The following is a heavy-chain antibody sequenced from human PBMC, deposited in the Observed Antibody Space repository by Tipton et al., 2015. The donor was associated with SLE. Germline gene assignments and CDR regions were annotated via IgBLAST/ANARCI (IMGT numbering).Heavy chain of an antibody. V-gene: IGHV4-59*01. J-gene: IGHJ5*02. CDR2: IYYSGST. CDR1: GGSISSYY. CDR3: ARDSKSWRSWFDP. Sequence: TLSLTCTVSGGSISSYYWSWIRQPPGKGLEWIGYIYYSGSTNYNPSLESRVTISVDTSKNQFSLKLSSVTAENTAVYYCARDSKSWRSWFDPWGQGTLVTVSS. D-gene: IGHD1-1*01.